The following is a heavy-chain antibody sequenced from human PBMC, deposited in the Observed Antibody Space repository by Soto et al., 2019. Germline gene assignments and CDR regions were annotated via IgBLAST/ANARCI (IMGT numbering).Heavy chain of an antibody. V-gene: IGHV1-18*01. J-gene: IGHJ6*01. CDR2: ISGYNGDT. CDR3: AKNGQPPYYYYGMDV. CDR1: GYTFTRYG. Sequence: QGQLMQSGGEVKKPGASVKVSCKASGYTFTRYGISWVRQAPGQGLEWMGWISGYNGDTKYAQKFQGRVTMTVDTSTTTAYMELRSLTSDDRAVYYCAKNGQPPYYYYGMDVW. D-gene: IGHD2-8*01.